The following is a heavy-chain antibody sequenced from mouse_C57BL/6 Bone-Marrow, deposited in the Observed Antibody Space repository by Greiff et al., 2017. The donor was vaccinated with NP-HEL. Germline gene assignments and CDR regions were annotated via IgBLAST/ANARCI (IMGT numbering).Heavy chain of an antibody. D-gene: IGHD1-1*01. Sequence: VQLQQSGAELVRPGASVTLSCKASGYTFTDYEMHWVKQTPVHGLEWIGAIDPETGGTAYNQKFKGKAILTADKSSSTAYMELRSLTSEDSAVYYCTRFHYGSSWDYWGQGTTLTVSS. CDR3: TRFHYGSSWDY. J-gene: IGHJ2*01. CDR2: IDPETGGT. V-gene: IGHV1-15*01. CDR1: GYTFTDYE.